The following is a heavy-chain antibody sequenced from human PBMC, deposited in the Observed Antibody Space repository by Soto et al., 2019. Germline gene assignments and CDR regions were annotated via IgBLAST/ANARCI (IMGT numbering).Heavy chain of an antibody. CDR1: GGSLSDYY. CDR2: MHPSGYT. D-gene: IGHD1-1*01. Sequence: LSLTCAGYGGSLSDYYWSWIRQSPGKGLEWIGEMHPSGYTDYNPSLKSRVTISVDTSKNQFSLRLTSVTAADTAVYYCARGRDEYKLGNVWGHGTTVTVSS. J-gene: IGHJ6*02. CDR3: ARGRDEYKLGNV. V-gene: IGHV4-34*01.